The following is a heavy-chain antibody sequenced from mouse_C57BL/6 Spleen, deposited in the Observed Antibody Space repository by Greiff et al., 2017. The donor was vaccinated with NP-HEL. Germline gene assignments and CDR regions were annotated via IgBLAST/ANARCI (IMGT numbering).Heavy chain of an antibody. CDR3: ARRHYGSSSYWYFDV. V-gene: IGHV1-18*01. J-gene: IGHJ1*03. CDR2: INPNNGGT. D-gene: IGHD1-1*01. Sequence: EVQLQQSGPELVKPGASVKIPCKASGYTFTDYNMDWVKQSHGKSLEWIGDINPNNGGTIYNQKFKGKATLTVDKSSSTAYMELRSLTSEDTAVYYGARRHYGSSSYWYFDVWGTGTTVTVSS. CDR1: GYTFTDYN.